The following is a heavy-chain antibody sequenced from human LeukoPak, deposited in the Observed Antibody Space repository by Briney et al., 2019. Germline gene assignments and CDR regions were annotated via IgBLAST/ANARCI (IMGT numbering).Heavy chain of an antibody. Sequence: WIRQAPGKGLEWVAVISYDGSNKYYADSVKGRFTISRDNSKNTLYLQMNSLRAEDTAVYYCAGGYCSSTSCYRSSPYGMDVWGQGTTVTVSS. CDR3: AGGYCSSTSCYRSSPYGMDV. D-gene: IGHD2-2*01. CDR2: ISYDGSNK. J-gene: IGHJ6*02. V-gene: IGHV3-30-3*01.